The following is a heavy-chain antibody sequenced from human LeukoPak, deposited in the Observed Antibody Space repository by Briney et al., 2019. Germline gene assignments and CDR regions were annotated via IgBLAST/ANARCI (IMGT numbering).Heavy chain of an antibody. J-gene: IGHJ4*02. CDR2: ISGSGGST. Sequence: GGSLRLSCAASGFTFSSYAMSWVRQAPGKGLEWVSAISGSGGSTYYADSVKGRFTISRDNSKNTLYLLMNSLRAGDTAVYYCAKDSFYCSSTSCYKGGFDYWGQGTLVTVSS. V-gene: IGHV3-23*01. CDR3: AKDSFYCSSTSCYKGGFDY. D-gene: IGHD2-2*02. CDR1: GFTFSSYA.